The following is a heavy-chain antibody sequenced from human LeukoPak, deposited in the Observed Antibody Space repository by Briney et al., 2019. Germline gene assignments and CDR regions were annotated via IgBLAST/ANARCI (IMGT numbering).Heavy chain of an antibody. J-gene: IGHJ4*02. CDR1: GGSISSYY. CDR3: ASVEYYDFWSGSSGIDY. Sequence: SETLSLTCTVSGGSISSYYWSWIRQPPGEGLEWIGYIYYSGSTNYNPSLKSRVTISVDTSKNQFSLKLSSVTAADTAVYYCASVEYYDFWSGSSGIDYWGQGTLVTVSS. CDR2: IYYSGST. V-gene: IGHV4-59*08. D-gene: IGHD3-3*01.